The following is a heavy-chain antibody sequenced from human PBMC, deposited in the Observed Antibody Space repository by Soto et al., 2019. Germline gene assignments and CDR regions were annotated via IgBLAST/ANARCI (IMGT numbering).Heavy chain of an antibody. CDR3: ARGRESIVVVTATLLDY. J-gene: IGHJ4*02. CDR1: GYTFTSYD. Sequence: QVQLVQSGAEVKKPGASVKVSCKASGYTFTSYDINWVRQATGQGLEWMGWMNPNSGNTGYAQKFQGRVTMTRNTSISTAHMELSSLRSEDTAVYYCARGRESIVVVTATLLDYWGQGTLVTVSS. D-gene: IGHD2-21*02. CDR2: MNPNSGNT. V-gene: IGHV1-8*01.